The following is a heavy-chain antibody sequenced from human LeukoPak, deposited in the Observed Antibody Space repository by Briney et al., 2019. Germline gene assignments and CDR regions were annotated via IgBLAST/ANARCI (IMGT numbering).Heavy chain of an antibody. J-gene: IGHJ5*02. V-gene: IGHV1-2*02. CDR3: ARDRIAAAVTPLDP. D-gene: IGHD6-13*01. CDR1: GYTFTGYY. Sequence: ASVKVSCKASGYTFTGYYMHWVRQAPGQGLEWMGWINPNSGGTNYAQKFQGRVTMTRDTSISTAYMELSRLRPDDTAVYYCARDRIAAAVTPLDPWGQGTLVTVSS. CDR2: INPNSGGT.